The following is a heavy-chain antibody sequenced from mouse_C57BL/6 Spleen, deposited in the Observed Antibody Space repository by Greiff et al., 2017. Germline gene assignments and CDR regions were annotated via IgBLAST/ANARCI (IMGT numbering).Heavy chain of an antibody. D-gene: IGHD1-1*01. CDR3: ARGGSTTVADYFDY. J-gene: IGHJ2*01. V-gene: IGHV1-80*01. CDR1: GYAFSSYW. CDR2: IYPGDGDT. Sequence: VQLQQSGAELVKPGASVKISCKASGYAFSSYWMNWVKQRPGKGLEWIGQIYPGDGDTNYNGKFKGKATLTADKSSSTAYMQLSSLTSEDAAVYFCARGGSTTVADYFDYWGQGTTLTVSS.